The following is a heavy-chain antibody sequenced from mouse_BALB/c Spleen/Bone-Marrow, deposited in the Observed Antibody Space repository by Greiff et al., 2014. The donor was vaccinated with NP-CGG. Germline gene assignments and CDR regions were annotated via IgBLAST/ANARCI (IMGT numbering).Heavy chain of an antibody. CDR3: ARNGNYGAWFAY. J-gene: IGHJ3*01. CDR2: IDPANGNT. Sequence: EVQLQQSGAELVKPGASVKLSCTASGFNIKDTYMHWVKQRPEQGLKWIGRIDPANGNTKYDPKFQGKATITADTSSNTAYLQLSSLTSEDTAVYYCARNGNYGAWFAYWGQGTLVTVSA. V-gene: IGHV14-3*02. D-gene: IGHD2-1*01. CDR1: GFNIKDTY.